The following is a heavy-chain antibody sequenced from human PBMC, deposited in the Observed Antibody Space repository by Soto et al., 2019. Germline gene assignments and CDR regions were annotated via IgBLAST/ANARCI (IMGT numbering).Heavy chain of an antibody. CDR1: GYTFTSYA. CDR3: ARVFSSYVVGYYGSGYYFDY. CDR2: INTNTGNP. V-gene: IGHV7-4-1*01. D-gene: IGHD3-10*01. Sequence: ASVKVSCKASGYTFTSYALKWVRQAPGQGLEWMGWINTNTGNPTYAQGFTGRFVFSLDTSVSTAYLQICSLKAEDTAVYYCARVFSSYVVGYYGSGYYFDYWGQGTLVTVSS. J-gene: IGHJ4*02.